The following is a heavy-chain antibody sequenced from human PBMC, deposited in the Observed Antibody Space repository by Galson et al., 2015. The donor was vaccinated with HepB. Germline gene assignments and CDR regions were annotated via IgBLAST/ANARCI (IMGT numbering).Heavy chain of an antibody. V-gene: IGHV6-1*01. Sequence: CAISGDSVSNNNAAWNWIRHSPSRGLEWLGRTYYRSMWYTDYAPSVKSRITVNPYTSTNQFSLEVTSVTPDDTAVYFCAREEAGTYCFDNWGQGTLVTVSS. D-gene: IGHD6-19*01. CDR3: AREEAGTYCFDN. J-gene: IGHJ4*02. CDR1: GDSVSNNNAA. CDR2: TYYRSMWYT.